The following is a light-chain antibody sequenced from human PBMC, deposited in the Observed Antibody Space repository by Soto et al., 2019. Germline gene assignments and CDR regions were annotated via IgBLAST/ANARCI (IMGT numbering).Light chain of an antibody. CDR3: QYYNTFSGT. J-gene: IGKJ1*01. CDR1: QTISSW. V-gene: IGKV1-5*01. CDR2: GVS. Sequence: DIQMTQPPSTLSGSVGDRVTITCRASQTISSWLAWYQQKPGKAPKLLVYGVSSLETGVPSRLSGSGSGTEFALTISSLQPDDFATYYCQYYNTFSGTFGQGTKVDIK.